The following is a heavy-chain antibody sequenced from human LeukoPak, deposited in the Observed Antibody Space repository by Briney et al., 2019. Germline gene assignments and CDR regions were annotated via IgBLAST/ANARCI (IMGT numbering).Heavy chain of an antibody. CDR1: GFTFSSYS. V-gene: IGHV3-53*01. D-gene: IGHD6-19*01. J-gene: IGHJ4*02. CDR3: ARSREQWLTPFDY. Sequence: PGGSLRLSCAASGFTFSSYSMSWVRQAPGKGLEWVSVIYSGGSTYYADSVKGRFTISRDNSKNTLYLQMNSLRAEDTAVYYCARSREQWLTPFDYWGQGTLVTVSS. CDR2: IYSGGST.